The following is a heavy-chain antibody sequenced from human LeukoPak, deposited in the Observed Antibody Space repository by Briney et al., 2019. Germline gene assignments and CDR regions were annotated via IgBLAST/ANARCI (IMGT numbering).Heavy chain of an antibody. CDR3: ARVRPTQCDYFDY. CDR1: DHTCTSYG. J-gene: IGHJ4*02. V-gene: IGHV1-18*04. Sequence: ASVKVSCKASDHTCTSYGISWVRQAPGQGLEWMGWISAYNGNTNYAQKLQGRVTMTTDTSTSTAYMELRSLRSDDTAVYYCARVRPTQCDYFDYWGQGTLVTVSS. CDR2: ISAYNGNT. D-gene: IGHD5-24*01.